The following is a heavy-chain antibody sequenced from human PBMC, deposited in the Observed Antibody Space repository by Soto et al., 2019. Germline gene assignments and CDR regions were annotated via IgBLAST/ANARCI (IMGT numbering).Heavy chain of an antibody. CDR1: GGSISSYY. Sequence: SETLSLTCTVSGGSISSYYWSLIRQPPGKGLEWIGYIYYSGSTNYNPSLKSRVTISVDTSKNQFSLKLSSVTAADTAVYYCARVPSNWFDPWGQGTLVTVSS. J-gene: IGHJ5*02. CDR3: ARVPSNWFDP. V-gene: IGHV4-59*01. CDR2: IYYSGST.